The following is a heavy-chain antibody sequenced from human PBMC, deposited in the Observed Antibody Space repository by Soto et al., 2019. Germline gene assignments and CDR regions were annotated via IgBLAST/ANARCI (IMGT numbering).Heavy chain of an antibody. CDR3: AKDRQWLVLTPFDY. CDR1: GFTFSSYA. V-gene: IGHV3-23*01. J-gene: IGHJ4*02. CDR2: ISGSGGST. D-gene: IGHD6-19*01. Sequence: VGSLRLSCAASGFTFSSYAMSWVRQAPGKGLEWVSAISGSGGSTYYADSVKGRFTISRDNSKNTLYLQMNGLRAEDTAVYYCAKDRQWLVLTPFDYWGQGTLVTVSS.